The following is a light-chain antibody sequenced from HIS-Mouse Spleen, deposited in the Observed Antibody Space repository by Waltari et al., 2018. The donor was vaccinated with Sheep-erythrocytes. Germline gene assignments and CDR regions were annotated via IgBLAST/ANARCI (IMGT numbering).Light chain of an antibody. V-gene: IGKV1-12*01. J-gene: IGKJ4*01. CDR3: QQSYSTPPLT. CDR2: AAS. Sequence: DIQMTQSPSSVSASVGDRVTITCRASQGISSWLARYQQKPGKAPKLLIYAASSLQSGVPSRFSGSGSGTDFTLTISSLQPEDFATYYCQQSYSTPPLTFGGGTKVEIK. CDR1: QGISSW.